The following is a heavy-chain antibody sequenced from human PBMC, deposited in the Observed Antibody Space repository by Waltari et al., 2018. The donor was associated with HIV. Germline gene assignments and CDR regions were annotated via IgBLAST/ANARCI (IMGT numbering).Heavy chain of an antibody. CDR3: ARENTVTHVRSRGWFDP. CDR2: INAGNGNT. J-gene: IGHJ5*02. D-gene: IGHD4-17*01. CDR1: GYTFTSYA. Sequence: QVQLVQSGAEVKKPGASVKVSCKASGYTFTSYAMHWVRQAPGQRLEWMGWINAGNGNTKYSQKFQGRVTITRDTSASTAYMELSSLRSEDTAVYYCARENTVTHVRSRGWFDPWGQGTLVTVSS. V-gene: IGHV1-3*01.